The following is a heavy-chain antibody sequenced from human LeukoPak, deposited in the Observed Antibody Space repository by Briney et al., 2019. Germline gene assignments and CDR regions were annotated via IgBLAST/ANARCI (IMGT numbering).Heavy chain of an antibody. CDR1: GGTFSSYA. Sequence: SAKVSCKASGGTFSSYAISWVRQAPGQGLEWMGRIIPIFGTANYAQKFQGRVTITTDESTSTAYMELSSLRSEDTAVYYCAREYCSGGSCYPNWFDPWGQGTLVTVSS. J-gene: IGHJ5*02. V-gene: IGHV1-69*05. CDR2: IIPIFGTA. CDR3: AREYCSGGSCYPNWFDP. D-gene: IGHD2-15*01.